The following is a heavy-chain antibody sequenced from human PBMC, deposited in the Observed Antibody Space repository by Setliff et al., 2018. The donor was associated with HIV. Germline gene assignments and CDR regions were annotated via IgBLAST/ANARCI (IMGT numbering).Heavy chain of an antibody. D-gene: IGHD4-17*01. CDR3: AKGAGFYGDYTFDH. Sequence: SETLSLTCSVFGGSMNSHYWSWIRQSPGKGLEWIGSIYFSGSVFYNPSLNSRVIISIDTSRNQFSLKLSSVTGADTAVYYCAKGAGFYGDYTFDHWGQGRQVTVPQ. CDR1: GGSMNSHY. CDR2: IYFSGSV. J-gene: IGHJ4*02. V-gene: IGHV4-59*11.